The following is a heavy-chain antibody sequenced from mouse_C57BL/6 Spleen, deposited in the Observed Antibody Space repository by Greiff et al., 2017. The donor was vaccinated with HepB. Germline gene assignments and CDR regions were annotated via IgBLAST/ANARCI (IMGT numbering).Heavy chain of an antibody. V-gene: IGHV1-55*01. CDR3: ARWDDYDVDYAMDY. CDR2: IYPGSGST. Sequence: QVQLQQPGAELVKPGASVKMSCKASGYTFTSYWITWVKQRPGQGLEWIGDIYPGSGSTNYNEKFKSKATLTVDTSSSTAYMQLSSLTSEDSAVYYWARWDDYDVDYAMDYWGQGTSVTVSS. D-gene: IGHD2-4*01. J-gene: IGHJ4*01. CDR1: GYTFTSYW.